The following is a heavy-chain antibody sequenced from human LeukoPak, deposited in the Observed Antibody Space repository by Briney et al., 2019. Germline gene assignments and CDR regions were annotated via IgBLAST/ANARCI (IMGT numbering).Heavy chain of an antibody. CDR2: MNPNSGNT. D-gene: IGHD1-14*01. CDR1: GYTFTSYD. J-gene: IGHJ6*03. V-gene: IGHV1-8*01. CDR3: ARDRRYYYYMDV. Sequence: ASVKVSCKASGYTFTSYDIHWVRQAPGQGLEWMGWMNPNSGNTGYAQKFQGRVTMTRNTSISTAYMELSSLRSEDTAVYYCARDRRYYYYMDVWGKGATVTVSS.